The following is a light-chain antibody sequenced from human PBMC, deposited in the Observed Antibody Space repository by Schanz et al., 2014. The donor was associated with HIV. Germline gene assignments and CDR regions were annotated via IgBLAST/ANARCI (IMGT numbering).Light chain of an antibody. CDR3: SSYAGSNNLGV. V-gene: IGLV2-11*01. CDR2: DVS. Sequence: QSALTQPRSVSGSPGQSVTISCTGTSSDVGGYNYVSWYQQHPGKAPKLMIYDVSKRPSGVSYRFSGSKSGNTASLTISGLQTEDEADYYCSSYAGSNNLGVFGGGTKLTVL. CDR1: SSDVGGYNY. J-gene: IGLJ3*02.